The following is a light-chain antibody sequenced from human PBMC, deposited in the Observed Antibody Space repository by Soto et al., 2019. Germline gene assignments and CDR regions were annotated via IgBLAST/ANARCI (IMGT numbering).Light chain of an antibody. Sequence: DIVMTQSPGSLAVSLGERATINCKSSQSIFYSSNNKNYLAWYQQKPGHPPKLLIYWASTRESGVPDRFSGSGSGTDFTLTISSLQAEDVAVYYCQQYYETPPYTFGQGTKLEIK. CDR2: WAS. J-gene: IGKJ2*01. CDR1: QSIFYSSNNKNY. CDR3: QQYYETPPYT. V-gene: IGKV4-1*01.